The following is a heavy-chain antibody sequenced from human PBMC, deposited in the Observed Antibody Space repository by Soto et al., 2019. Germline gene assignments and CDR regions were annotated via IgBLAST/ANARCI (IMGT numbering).Heavy chain of an antibody. CDR1: GGTFSSYA. Sequence: QVQLVQSGAEVKKPGSSVKVSCKASGGTFSSYAISWVRQAPGQGLEWMGGIIPIFGTANYAQKFQGRVTITADESTSTAYMELSSLRSEDTAVYYCARGRWVGYCSGGICYDFDYWGQGTLVTVSS. D-gene: IGHD2-15*01. J-gene: IGHJ4*02. CDR2: IIPIFGTA. CDR3: ARGRWVGYCSGGICYDFDY. V-gene: IGHV1-69*01.